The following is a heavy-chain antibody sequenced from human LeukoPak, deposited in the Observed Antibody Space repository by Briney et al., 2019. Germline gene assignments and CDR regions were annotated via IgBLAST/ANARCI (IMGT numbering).Heavy chain of an antibody. CDR3: ARGTTDYSYNWFDP. D-gene: IGHD4-11*01. V-gene: IGHV4-4*02. CDR1: GGSISSSNW. Sequence: PSGTLSLTCAVSGGSISSSNWWSWVRQPPGKGLEWIGEIYHSGYTNYNPSLKSRVTISVDKSKNQFSLKLTSVTAADTAVYYCARGTTDYSYNWFDPWGQGTLVTVSS. CDR2: IYHSGYT. J-gene: IGHJ5*02.